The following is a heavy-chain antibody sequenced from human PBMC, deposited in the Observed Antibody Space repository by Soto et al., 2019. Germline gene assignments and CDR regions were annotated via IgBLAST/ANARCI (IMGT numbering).Heavy chain of an antibody. CDR1: GDSVSSNSAA. CDR2: TYYRSKWYN. D-gene: IGHD6-13*01. V-gene: IGHV6-1*01. J-gene: IGHJ5*02. CDR3: ARGRAAGRGDLLDP. Sequence: SHTLSLTCDISGDSVSSNSAAWNWIRQSPSRGLEWLGRTYYRSKWYNDYAVSVRGRITINPDTSKNQFSLQLKSVTPDDTAVYYCARGRAAGRGDLLDPWGQGTQVTVSS.